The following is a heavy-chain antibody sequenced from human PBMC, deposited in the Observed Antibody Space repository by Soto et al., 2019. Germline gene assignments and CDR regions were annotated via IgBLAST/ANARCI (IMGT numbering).Heavy chain of an antibody. D-gene: IGHD3-9*01. CDR3: ARGELTDDYYYYMDV. V-gene: IGHV4-4*02. J-gene: IGHJ6*03. CDR2: IYHSGST. CDR1: SGSISSSNW. Sequence: SETLSLTCAVSSGSISSSNWWSWVRQPPGKGLEWIGEIYHSGSTNYNPSLKSRVTISVDKSKNQFSLKLSSVTAADTAVYYCARGELTDDYYYYMDVWGKGTTVTVSS.